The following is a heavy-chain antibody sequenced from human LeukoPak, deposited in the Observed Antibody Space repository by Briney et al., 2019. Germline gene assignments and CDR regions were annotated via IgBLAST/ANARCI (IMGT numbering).Heavy chain of an antibody. CDR3: ARYYYDSSGYSNWFDP. J-gene: IGHJ5*02. Sequence: SETLSPTCTVSGGSISSYYWSWIRQPPGKGLEWIGYIYYSGSTNYNPSLKSRVTISVDTSKNQFSLKLSSVTAADTAVYYCARYYYDSSGYSNWFDPWGQGTLVTVSS. CDR1: GGSISSYY. D-gene: IGHD3-22*01. V-gene: IGHV4-59*12. CDR2: IYYSGST.